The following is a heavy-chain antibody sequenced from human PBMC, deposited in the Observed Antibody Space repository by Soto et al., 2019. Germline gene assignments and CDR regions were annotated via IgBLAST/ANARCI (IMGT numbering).Heavy chain of an antibody. CDR1: GYSISSGYY. Sequence: SETLSLTCAVSGYSISSGYYWGWIRQPPGKGLEWIGSIYHSGSTYYNPSLKSRVTISVDTSKNQFSLKLSSVTAADTAVYYCARVTAFYEWLRFFDYWGQGTLVTVSS. CDR2: IYHSGST. V-gene: IGHV4-38-2*01. J-gene: IGHJ4*02. CDR3: ARVTAFYEWLRFFDY. D-gene: IGHD5-12*01.